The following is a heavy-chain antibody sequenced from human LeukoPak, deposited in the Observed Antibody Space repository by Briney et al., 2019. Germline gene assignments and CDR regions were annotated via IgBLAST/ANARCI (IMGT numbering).Heavy chain of an antibody. D-gene: IGHD3-22*01. CDR2: SSGDGGST. J-gene: IGHJ4*02. V-gene: IGHV3-43*02. Sequence: GGSLRLSCAASGFTFDDYAMHWVRQAPGKGLEWVSLSSGDGGSTYYADSVKGRFTISRDNSKNSLYLQMNSMRTEDTALYYGAKVAVHYYEGSGINGGGGYWGQGTLVTVSS. CDR1: GFTFDDYA. CDR3: AKVAVHYYEGSGINGGGGY.